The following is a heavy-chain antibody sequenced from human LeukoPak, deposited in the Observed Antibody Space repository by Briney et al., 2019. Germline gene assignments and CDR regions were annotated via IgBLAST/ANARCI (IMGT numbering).Heavy chain of an antibody. CDR2: ISSSSSYI. J-gene: IGHJ4*02. CDR1: GFTFSSYS. V-gene: IGHV3-21*01. CDR3: ARVGDSSGYFFDY. D-gene: IGHD3-22*01. Sequence: PGGSLRLSCAASGFTFSSYSMNWVRQAPGKGLEWVSSISSSSSYIYYADSVKGRFTISRDNAKNSLYLQMNSLRAEDTAVHYCARVGDSSGYFFDYWGQGTLVTVSS.